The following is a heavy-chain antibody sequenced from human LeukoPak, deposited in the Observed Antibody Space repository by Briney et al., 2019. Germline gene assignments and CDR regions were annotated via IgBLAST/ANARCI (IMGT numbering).Heavy chain of an antibody. CDR1: GFTFSNVL. CDR2: INEDGSRE. CDR3: ARDPPRRSDY. V-gene: IGHV3-7*01. J-gene: IGHJ4*02. Sequence: PGGSLRLSCAASGFTFSNVLMTWVRHSPGKGLEWVASINEDGSRELYVDSAKGRFSISRDNAKNVLSLQMNSLTAEDSGVYYCARDPPRRSDYWGQGTLVTVSS.